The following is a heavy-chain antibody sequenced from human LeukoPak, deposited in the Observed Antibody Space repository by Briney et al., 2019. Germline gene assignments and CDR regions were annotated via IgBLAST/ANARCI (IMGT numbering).Heavy chain of an antibody. Sequence: PGGSLRLSCAATGFIFSNYAMSWVRQAPGKGLEWVSAISGSGGSTYYADSVKGRFTISRDNSKNTLYLQMNSLRAEDTAVYYCAKGRGYCTNGVCYRNYFDYWGQGTLVTVSS. J-gene: IGHJ4*02. CDR1: GFIFSNYA. CDR3: AKGRGYCTNGVCYRNYFDY. V-gene: IGHV3-23*01. D-gene: IGHD2-8*01. CDR2: ISGSGGST.